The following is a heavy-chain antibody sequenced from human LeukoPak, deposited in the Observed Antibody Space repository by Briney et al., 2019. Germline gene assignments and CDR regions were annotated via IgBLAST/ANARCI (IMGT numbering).Heavy chain of an antibody. CDR1: GGSISSYY. Sequence: PSETLSLTCTVSGGSISSYYWSWIRQPPGKGLEWIGYIYYSRSTNYNPSLKSRVTISVDTSKNQFSLKLSSVTAADTAVYYCARHYAWGSGFQYHFDYWGQGTLVTVSS. J-gene: IGHJ4*02. V-gene: IGHV4-59*08. D-gene: IGHD3-10*01. CDR2: IYYSRST. CDR3: ARHYAWGSGFQYHFDY.